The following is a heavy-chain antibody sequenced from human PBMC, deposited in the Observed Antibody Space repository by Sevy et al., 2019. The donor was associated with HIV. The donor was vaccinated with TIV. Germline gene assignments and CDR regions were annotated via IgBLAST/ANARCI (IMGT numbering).Heavy chain of an antibody. CDR2: IKQDGREK. V-gene: IGHV3-7*01. CDR3: ARDRGATVTTPGGY. J-gene: IGHJ4*02. D-gene: IGHD4-17*01. CDR1: GFTFSSYW. Sequence: GGSLRLSCTASGFTFSSYWMSWVRQVPGKGLEWVANIKQDGREKYYVDSVKGRFTISRDNAKNSLYLQMNSLRVEDTAVYYCARDRGATVTTPGGYWGQGTLVTVSS.